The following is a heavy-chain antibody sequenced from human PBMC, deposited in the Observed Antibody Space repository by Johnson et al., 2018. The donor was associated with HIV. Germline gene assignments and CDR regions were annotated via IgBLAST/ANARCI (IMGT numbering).Heavy chain of an antibody. D-gene: IGHD4-23*01. CDR2: TSYDGSSK. V-gene: IGHV3-30-3*01. Sequence: QVQLVESGGVVVQPGRSLRLSCAASGFTFSSYAMHWVRQAPGKGLEWVAGTSYDGSSKYYVGSVKGRFTISRDNSKNTLYMQMNSLRAEDTAVYYCANSPAKDHGGNSGAFDIWSQGTMVTVSS. J-gene: IGHJ3*02. CDR1: GFTFSSYA. CDR3: ANSPAKDHGGNSGAFDI.